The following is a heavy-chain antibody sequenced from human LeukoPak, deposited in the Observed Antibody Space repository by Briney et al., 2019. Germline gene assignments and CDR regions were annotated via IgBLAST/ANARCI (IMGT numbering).Heavy chain of an antibody. CDR2: IIPIFGTA. D-gene: IGHD6-6*01. CDR3: ARDGQREYSSSAAGYFQH. J-gene: IGHJ1*01. Sequence: GASVKVSCKASGGTFSSYAISWVRQAPGQGLEWMGGIIPIFGTANYAQKFQGRVTITADESTSTAYMELSSLRSEDTAVYYCARDGQREYSSSAAGYFQHWGQGTLVTVSS. CDR1: GGTFSSYA. V-gene: IGHV1-69*13.